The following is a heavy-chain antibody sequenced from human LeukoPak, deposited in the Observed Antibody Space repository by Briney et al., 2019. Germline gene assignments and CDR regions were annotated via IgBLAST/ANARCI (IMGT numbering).Heavy chain of an antibody. Sequence: GGSLRLSCAASGFTFSSYWMSWVRQAPGKGLEWVANIKQDGSEKYYVDSVKGRFTISRDNAKNSLYLQMNSLRAEDTAVYYCAREVNHYGLRRNSFDPWGQGTRVTVSS. D-gene: IGHD3-10*01. CDR1: GFTFSSYW. CDR3: AREVNHYGLRRNSFDP. CDR2: IKQDGSEK. V-gene: IGHV3-7*01. J-gene: IGHJ5*02.